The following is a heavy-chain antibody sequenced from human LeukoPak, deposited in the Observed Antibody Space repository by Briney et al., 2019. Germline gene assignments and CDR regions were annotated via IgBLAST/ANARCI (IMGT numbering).Heavy chain of an antibody. J-gene: IGHJ4*02. V-gene: IGHV5-51*01. Sequence: GESLKISCKGSGYSFTSYWIGWVRQTPGKGLEGMGIIYPGDSDTRYSPSFQGQVTISADKSISTAYLQWSSLKASDTAMYYCARLSWVDDHAAAGTGFGYWGQGTLVTVSS. CDR2: IYPGDSDT. D-gene: IGHD6-13*01. CDR1: GYSFTSYW. CDR3: ARLSWVDDHAAAGTGFGY.